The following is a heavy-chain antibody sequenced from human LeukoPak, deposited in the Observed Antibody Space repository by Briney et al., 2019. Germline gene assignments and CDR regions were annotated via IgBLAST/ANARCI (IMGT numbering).Heavy chain of an antibody. CDR1: GGSFSGYY. V-gene: IGHV3-21*01. CDR2: ISVTSSYI. CDR3: ARVGVGSGWYVLNY. Sequence: ETLSLTCAVYGGSFSGYYWSWVRQAPGKGLEWVSSISVTSSYIYYADSVKGRFTISRDNAKNSLYLQMNSLRAEDTAVYYCARVGVGSGWYVLNYWGQGTLVTVSS. J-gene: IGHJ4*02. D-gene: IGHD6-19*01.